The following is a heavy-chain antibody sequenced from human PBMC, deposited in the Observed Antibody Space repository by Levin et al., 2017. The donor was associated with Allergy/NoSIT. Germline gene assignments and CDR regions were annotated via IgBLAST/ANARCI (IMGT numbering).Heavy chain of an antibody. CDR3: ARDRHQYCSSTSCSRNYFDY. D-gene: IGHD2-2*01. CDR2: IYYSGST. J-gene: IGHJ4*02. CDR1: GGSISSGGYY. V-gene: IGHV4-31*03. Sequence: SETLSLTCTVSGGSISSGGYYWSWIRQHPGKGLEWIGYIYYSGSTYYNPSLKSRVTISVDTSKNQFSLKLSSVTAADTAVYYCARDRHQYCSSTSCSRNYFDYWGQGTLVTVSS.